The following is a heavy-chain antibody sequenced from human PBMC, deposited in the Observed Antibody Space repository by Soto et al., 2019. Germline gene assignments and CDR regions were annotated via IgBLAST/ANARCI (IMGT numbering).Heavy chain of an antibody. J-gene: IGHJ6*02. V-gene: IGHV4-4*07. CDR3: ARDAPYSSSWEYYYYYYGMDV. D-gene: IGHD6-13*01. CDR2: IYTSGST. CDR1: GGSISSYY. Sequence: SETLSLTCTVPGGSISSYYWSWIRQPAGKGLEWIGRIYTSGSTNYNPSLKSRVTMSVDTSKNQFSLKLSSVTAADTAVYYCARDAPYSSSWEYYYYYYGMDVWGQGTTVTVSS.